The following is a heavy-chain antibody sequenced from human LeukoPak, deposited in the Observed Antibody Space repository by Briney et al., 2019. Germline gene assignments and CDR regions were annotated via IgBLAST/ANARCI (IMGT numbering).Heavy chain of an antibody. V-gene: IGHV3-30-3*01. CDR1: GFTFNSYT. CDR2: ISYDGSNK. J-gene: IGHJ4*02. Sequence: PGRSLRLSCAASGFTFNSYTMHWVRQAPGKGLEWVAVISYDGSNKYYADSVKGRFTISRDNSKNTLYLQMNSLRAEDTAVYYCARGPPYGDYGYYFDYWGQGTLVTVSS. D-gene: IGHD4-17*01. CDR3: ARGPPYGDYGYYFDY.